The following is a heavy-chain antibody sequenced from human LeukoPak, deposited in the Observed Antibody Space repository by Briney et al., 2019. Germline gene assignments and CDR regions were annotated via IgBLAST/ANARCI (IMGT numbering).Heavy chain of an antibody. Sequence: GGSLRLACSASGLTFNNYAMGWVRQAPGKGLEWVSGLSGSGGITNYANCVKGRFSISRDNSKNTMSLQMNSLGVEDTALYFCAKASGDYLGPHRALDIWGQGTQVTVS. D-gene: IGHD4-11*01. CDR3: AKASGDYLGPHRALDI. CDR2: LSGSGGIT. V-gene: IGHV3-23*01. J-gene: IGHJ3*02. CDR1: GLTFNNYA.